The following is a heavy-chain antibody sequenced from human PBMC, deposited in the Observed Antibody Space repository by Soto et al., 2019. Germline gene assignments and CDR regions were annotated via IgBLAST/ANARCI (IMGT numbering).Heavy chain of an antibody. Sequence: EVQLVESGGGLVQPGGSLRLSCAASGFTFSSYVINWLRQAPGKGLEWVSYISISSSTRYYADSVRGRFTISRDNAKNSLYLQRNSLRDEDTAVYYCARGGGFFDYWGQGTPVTVSS. CDR2: ISISSSTR. D-gene: IGHD3-10*01. CDR3: ARGGGFFDY. CDR1: GFTFSSYV. V-gene: IGHV3-48*02. J-gene: IGHJ4*02.